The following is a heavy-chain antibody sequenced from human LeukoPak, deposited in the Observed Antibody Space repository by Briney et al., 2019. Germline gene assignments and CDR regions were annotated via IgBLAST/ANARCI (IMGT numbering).Heavy chain of an antibody. J-gene: IGHJ4*02. D-gene: IGHD2-21*02. Sequence: ASVKVFCKASGYPFTTYYVHWVRQAPGQGPEWMGIINPSGGSTNYAQNFQGRVTMTRDASTTTVYMELSTLRSEDTAVYYCARGPRGGDGLYYFDYWGQGTLVTVSS. CDR3: ARGPRGGDGLYYFDY. V-gene: IGHV1-46*01. CDR2: INPSGGST. CDR1: GYPFTTYY.